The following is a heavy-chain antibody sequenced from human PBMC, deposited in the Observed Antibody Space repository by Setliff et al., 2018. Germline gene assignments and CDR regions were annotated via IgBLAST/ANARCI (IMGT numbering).Heavy chain of an antibody. CDR1: GESIRSNN. V-gene: IGHV4-59*08. D-gene: IGHD2-2*01. Sequence: SETLSLTCTVSGESIRSNNWWNWVRQPPGKGLEFIGYVYYSGTTNYDPSLKSRVTISVDTSKNQFSLKLTSATAADTAVYYCATCRYQVPYDYWGQGTLVTVSS. J-gene: IGHJ4*02. CDR2: VYYSGTT. CDR3: ATCRYQVPYDY.